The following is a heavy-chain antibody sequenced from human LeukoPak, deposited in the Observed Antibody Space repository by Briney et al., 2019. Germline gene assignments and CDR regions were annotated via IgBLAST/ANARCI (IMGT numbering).Heavy chain of an antibody. Sequence: GGSLRLSCAASGFTFSSYAMHWVRQAPGKGLEWVAVISYDGSNKYYADSVKGRFTISRDNSKNTLHLQMNSLRAEDTAVYYCARDYGDPEDYYGMDVWGQGTTVTVSS. CDR2: ISYDGSNK. V-gene: IGHV3-30-3*01. J-gene: IGHJ6*02. CDR3: ARDYGDPEDYYGMDV. CDR1: GFTFSSYA. D-gene: IGHD4-17*01.